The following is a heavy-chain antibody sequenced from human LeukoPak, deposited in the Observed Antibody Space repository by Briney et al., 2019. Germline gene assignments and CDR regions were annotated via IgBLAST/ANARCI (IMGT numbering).Heavy chain of an antibody. V-gene: IGHV3-53*01. CDR3: ARVASYGGNAGEAYGMDV. D-gene: IGHD4-23*01. Sequence: PGGSLRLSCAASGFAVSSNYMSWVRQAPGKGLEWVSVIYSGGSTYYADSVKGRFTISRDNSKNTLYLQMNSLRAEDTAVYYCARVASYGGNAGEAYGMDVWGQGTTVTVSS. J-gene: IGHJ6*02. CDR1: GFAVSSNY. CDR2: IYSGGST.